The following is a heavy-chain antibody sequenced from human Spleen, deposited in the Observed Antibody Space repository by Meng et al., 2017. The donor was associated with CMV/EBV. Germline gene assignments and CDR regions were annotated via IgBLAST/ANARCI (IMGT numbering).Heavy chain of an antibody. Sequence: QVQLXQSGAEVKKPGASVKVSCKASGYTFTSYGMSWLRQAPGQGLEWMGWISAYNGNTIYAQKVQGXVTMTXDASTNTAYLELRSXXSDDTXVYYCAXDQQLIPAEYFQHWGPGTLVTVSS. V-gene: IGHV1-18*01. CDR3: AXDQQLIPAEYFQH. J-gene: IGHJ1*01. CDR1: GYTFTSYG. D-gene: IGHD6-13*01. CDR2: ISAYNGNT.